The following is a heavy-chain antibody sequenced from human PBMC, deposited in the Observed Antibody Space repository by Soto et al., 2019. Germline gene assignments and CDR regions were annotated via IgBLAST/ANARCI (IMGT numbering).Heavy chain of an antibody. CDR3: ARVPSFGSSSLTFYYYYGMDV. V-gene: IGHV4-4*02. CDR1: GGSISSSNW. CDR2: IYHSGST. Sequence: SETLSLTCAVSGGSISSSNWWSLVRQPPGKGLEWIGEIYHSGSTNYNPSLKSRVTISVDKSKNQFSLKLSSVTAADTAVYYCARVPSFGSSSLTFYYYYGMDVWGQGTTVTVS. J-gene: IGHJ6*02. D-gene: IGHD6-13*01.